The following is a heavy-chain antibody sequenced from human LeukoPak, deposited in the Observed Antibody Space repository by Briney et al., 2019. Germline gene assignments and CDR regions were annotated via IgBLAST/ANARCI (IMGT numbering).Heavy chain of an antibody. J-gene: IGHJ4*02. CDR3: ARHRNEYDYGDYQVIDY. CDR2: IYYIGST. CDR1: GGSFSGYY. D-gene: IGHD4-17*01. V-gene: IGHV4-39*01. Sequence: SETLSLTCAVYGGSFSGYYWGWIRQPPGKGLEWIGSIYYIGSTYYNPSLKSRVTISVDTSKNQFSLKLSSVTAADTAVYYCARHRNEYDYGDYQVIDYWGQGTLVTVSS.